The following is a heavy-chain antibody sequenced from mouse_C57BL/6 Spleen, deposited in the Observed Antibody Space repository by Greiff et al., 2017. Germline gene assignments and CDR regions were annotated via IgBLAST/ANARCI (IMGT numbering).Heavy chain of an antibody. J-gene: IGHJ2*01. CDR2: ISDGGSYT. Sequence: EVQLQESGGGLVKPGGSLKLSCAASGFTFSSYAMSWVRQTPEKRLEWVATISDGGSYTYYPDNVKGRFTISRDNAKNNLYLQMSHLKSEDTAMYYCARDGPVFDYWGQGTTLTVSS. CDR1: GFTFSSYA. CDR3: ARDGPVFDY. V-gene: IGHV5-4*01.